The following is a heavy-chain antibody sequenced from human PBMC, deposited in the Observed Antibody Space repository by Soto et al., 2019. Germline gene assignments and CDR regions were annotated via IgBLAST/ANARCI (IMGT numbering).Heavy chain of an antibody. J-gene: IGHJ6*02. V-gene: IGHV1-2*04. D-gene: IGHD3-22*01. CDR2: INPNSGGT. CDR1: GYTFTGYA. CDR3: ARGGEGTYYYDSSGYYHSPPGYYYGMDV. Sequence: GASVKVSCKASGYTFTGYAMHWVRQAPGQGLEWMGWINPNSGGTNYAQKFQGWVTMTRDTSISTAYMELSRLRSDDTAVYYCARGGEGTYYYDSSGYYHSPPGYYYGMDVWGQGTTVTVSS.